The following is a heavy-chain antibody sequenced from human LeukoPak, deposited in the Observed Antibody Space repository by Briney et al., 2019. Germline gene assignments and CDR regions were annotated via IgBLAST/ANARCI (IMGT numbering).Heavy chain of an antibody. J-gene: IGHJ5*02. V-gene: IGHV1-69*05. D-gene: IGHD3-10*01. CDR3: ARVYYSRLDP. CDR2: IIPIFGTA. Sequence: ASVKVSCKASGGTFSSYAISWVRQAPGQGLEWMGGIIPIFGTANYAQKFQGRVTITTDESTSTAYMELSSLRSEDTAVYYCARVYYSRLDPWGQGTLVTVSS. CDR1: GGTFSSYA.